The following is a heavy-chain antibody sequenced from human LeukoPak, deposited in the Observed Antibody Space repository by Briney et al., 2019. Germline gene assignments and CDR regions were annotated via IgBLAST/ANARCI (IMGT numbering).Heavy chain of an antibody. Sequence: QTLSLTCAISGDSVSSNSAAWNWIRHSPSRGLEWLGSTYYRSKWYNDYVVSVKSRITVNPPTSQSLFSLQLKAVSTEACRAYYYGMDVWGQGNAATVT. CDR1: GDSVSSNSAA. V-gene: IGHV6-1*01. CDR3: GMDV. D-gene: IGHD2-15*01. CDR2: TYYRSKWYN. J-gene: IGHJ6*02.